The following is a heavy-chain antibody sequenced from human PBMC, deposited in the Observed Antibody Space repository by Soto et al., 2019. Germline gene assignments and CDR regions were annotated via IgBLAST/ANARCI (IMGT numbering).Heavy chain of an antibody. Sequence: PSETLSLTCTVSGGSISSSSYYWGWIRQPPGKGLEWIGSIYYSGSTYYNPSLKSRVTISVDTSKNQFSLKLSSVTAEDTAIYYCARDGASAGHYFYMDVWGKGTTVTVSS. CDR3: ARDGASAGHYFYMDV. D-gene: IGHD3-16*01. J-gene: IGHJ6*03. V-gene: IGHV4-39*07. CDR2: IYYSGST. CDR1: GGSISSSSYY.